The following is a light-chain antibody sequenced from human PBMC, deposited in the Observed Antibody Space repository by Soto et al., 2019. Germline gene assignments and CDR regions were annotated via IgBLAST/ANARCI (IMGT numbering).Light chain of an antibody. Sequence: TQSPATLSLSPGERATLSCRASETVATNLAWYQQKPGQAPRLLISGASTRAAGISDRFRGSGSGTEFTLTISSLRSEDSAIYYCQQYFEWPPMTFGQGTKVDI. CDR1: ETVATN. J-gene: IGKJ1*01. CDR3: QQYFEWPPMT. V-gene: IGKV3-15*01. CDR2: GAS.